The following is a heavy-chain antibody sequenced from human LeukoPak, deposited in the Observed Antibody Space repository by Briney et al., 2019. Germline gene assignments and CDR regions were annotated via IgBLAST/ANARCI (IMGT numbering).Heavy chain of an antibody. Sequence: GGSLRLSCAASGFTFSSYDMSGVRQAPGKGLEWVSTISNNGGRTFYSDSVKGRFTISRDNSKNTLYLQMNSLRAEDTAVYYCATTADWGYDYWGQGTLVTVSS. V-gene: IGHV3-23*01. D-gene: IGHD7-27*01. CDR3: ATTADWGYDY. CDR2: ISNNGGRT. J-gene: IGHJ4*02. CDR1: GFTFSSYD.